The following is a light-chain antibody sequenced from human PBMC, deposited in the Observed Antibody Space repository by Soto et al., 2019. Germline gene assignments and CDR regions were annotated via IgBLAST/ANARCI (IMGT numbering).Light chain of an antibody. CDR1: QSISSW. V-gene: IGKV1-5*03. Sequence: DIQMTQSPSTLSASVGDRVTITCRASQSISSWLAWYQQKPGKAPKLLIYKPSTLESGVPSRFSGSTSGTDFTLTISSLQPEDFATYYCQQSYDTVWTFGQGTKVDIK. CDR2: KPS. J-gene: IGKJ1*01. CDR3: QQSYDTVWT.